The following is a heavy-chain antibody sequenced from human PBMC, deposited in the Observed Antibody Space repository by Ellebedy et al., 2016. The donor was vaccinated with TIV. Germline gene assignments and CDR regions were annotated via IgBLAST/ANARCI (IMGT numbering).Heavy chain of an antibody. V-gene: IGHV4-34*01. D-gene: IGHD4-23*01. Sequence: SETLSLTXAVSGGSFNGYSWSWIRQPPGKGLECIWQIDDSGSTNYNPSLKRRVSISVATSNNQFSLKVNSVTAADTAVYYCARGRDYGGNSGYSDYWGQGTLVTVSS. CDR2: IDDSGST. J-gene: IGHJ4*02. CDR3: ARGRDYGGNSGYSDY. CDR1: GGSFNGYS.